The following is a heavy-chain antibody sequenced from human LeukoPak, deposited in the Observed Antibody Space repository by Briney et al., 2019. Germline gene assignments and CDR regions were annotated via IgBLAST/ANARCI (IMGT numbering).Heavy chain of an antibody. J-gene: IGHJ5*02. CDR1: GFTFSSYQ. CDR3: AREGRGSPNWFDP. Sequence: GGSLRLSCAASGFTFSSYQMNWVRQAPGKGLEWVSYISSSGSTIYYADSVKGRFTISRDNAKNSLYLQMNSLRAEDTAVYYCAREGRGSPNWFDPWGQGTLVTVTS. CDR2: ISSSGSTI. D-gene: IGHD1-26*01. V-gene: IGHV3-48*03.